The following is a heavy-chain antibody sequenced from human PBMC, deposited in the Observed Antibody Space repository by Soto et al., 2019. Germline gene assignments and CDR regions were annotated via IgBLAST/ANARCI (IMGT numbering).Heavy chain of an antibody. V-gene: IGHV3-30*18. CDR1: GFTFSSYG. CDR2: ISYDGSNK. CDR3: AKDQNYYGSGSLTVGY. D-gene: IGHD3-10*01. J-gene: IGHJ4*02. Sequence: GGSLRLSCAASGFTFSSYGMHWVRQAPGKGLEWVAVISYDGSNKYYADSVKGRFTISRDNSKNTLYLQMNSLRAEDTAVYYCAKDQNYYGSGSLTVGYWGQGTLVTVSS.